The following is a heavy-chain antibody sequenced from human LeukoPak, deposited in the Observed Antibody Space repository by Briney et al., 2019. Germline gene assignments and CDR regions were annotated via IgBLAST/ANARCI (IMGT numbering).Heavy chain of an antibody. Sequence: ASVKVSCKASGYTFTSYDINWVRQATGQGLEWMGWMNPNSGNTGYAQKFQGRVTMTRNTSISTAYMELSSLRSEDTAVYYCARAVGFSSWTDYWGQGTLVTVSS. J-gene: IGHJ4*02. CDR1: GYTFTSYD. CDR3: ARAVGFSSWTDY. CDR2: MNPNSGNT. D-gene: IGHD6-13*01. V-gene: IGHV1-8*01.